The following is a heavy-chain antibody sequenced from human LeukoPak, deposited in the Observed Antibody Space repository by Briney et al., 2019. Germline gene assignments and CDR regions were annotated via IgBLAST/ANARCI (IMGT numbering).Heavy chain of an antibody. J-gene: IGHJ5*02. CDR3: ARGGYYGSGNDFRFDP. V-gene: IGHV4-34*01. D-gene: IGHD3-10*01. CDR2: INHSGST. Sequence: SETLSLTCAVYGGSFSGYYWSWVRQPRGEGLEWIGEINHSGSTNYNPSLKSRVTISVDTSKNQFSLKLSSVTAADTAVYYCARGGYYGSGNDFRFDPWGQGTLVTVSS. CDR1: GGSFSGYY.